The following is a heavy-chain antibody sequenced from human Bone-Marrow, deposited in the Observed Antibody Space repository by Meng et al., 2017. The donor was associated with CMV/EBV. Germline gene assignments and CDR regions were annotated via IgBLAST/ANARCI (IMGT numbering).Heavy chain of an antibody. Sequence: ASVKVSCKASGYTFTSYYMHWVRQAPGQGLEWMGWMNPNSGNTGYAQKFQGRVTITRNTSISTAYMELSSLRSEDTAVYYCARVGVDTAMGHFDYWGQGTLVTRLL. CDR3: ARVGVDTAMGHFDY. CDR2: MNPNSGNT. D-gene: IGHD5-18*01. V-gene: IGHV1-8*03. J-gene: IGHJ4*02. CDR1: GYTFTSYY.